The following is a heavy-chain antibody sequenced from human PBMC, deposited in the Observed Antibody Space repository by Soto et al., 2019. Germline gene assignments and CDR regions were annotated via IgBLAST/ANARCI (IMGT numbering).Heavy chain of an antibody. Sequence: PSETLSLTCAVSGGSISSSNWWSWVRQPPGKGLEWIGEIYHSGSTNYNPSLKSRVTISVDKSKNQFSLKLSSVTAADTAVYYCARDKRLKRFLEWFQDDYYYYGMDVWGQGTTVTVSS. CDR2: IYHSGST. V-gene: IGHV4-4*02. CDR1: GGSISSSNW. D-gene: IGHD3-3*01. J-gene: IGHJ6*02. CDR3: ARDKRLKRFLEWFQDDYYYYGMDV.